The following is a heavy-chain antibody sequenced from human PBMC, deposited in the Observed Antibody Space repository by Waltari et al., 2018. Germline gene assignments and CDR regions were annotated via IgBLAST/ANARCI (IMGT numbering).Heavy chain of an antibody. J-gene: IGHJ3*01. CDR2: MSYSGAT. Sequence: QLQLQESGPGQVKPSETLSLTCSVSGVSITSNRHYWGWIRQPPGQGLEWIGTMSYSGATYSSPSRQSRVTISRDPSKNLLSLKLGSVTAADTAVYYCATYIGASVGTAAFDVWGLGTMVTVSS. D-gene: IGHD5-12*01. CDR3: ATYIGASVGTAAFDV. CDR1: GVSITSNRHY. V-gene: IGHV4-39*01.